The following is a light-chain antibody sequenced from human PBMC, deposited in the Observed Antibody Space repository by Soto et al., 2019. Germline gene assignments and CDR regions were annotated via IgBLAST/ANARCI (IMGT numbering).Light chain of an antibody. CDR2: DDS. CDR3: QVGDSSSDHVV. CDR1: NIGSKS. V-gene: IGLV3-21*02. J-gene: IGLJ2*01. Sequence: SYELTQPPSVSVAPGQTARITCGGNNIGSKSVHWYQQKPGQAPVLVVYDDSDRPSGLPERFSGSNSGNTATLTISRVEAGDEADYYCQVGDSSSDHVVFGGGTKVTVL.